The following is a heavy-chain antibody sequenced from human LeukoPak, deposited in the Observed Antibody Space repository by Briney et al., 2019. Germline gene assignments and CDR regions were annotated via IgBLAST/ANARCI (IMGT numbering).Heavy chain of an antibody. CDR1: GYTFTSYD. J-gene: IGHJ5*02. V-gene: IGHV1-8*01. CDR3: ARWVYYYDSSGYPGGNNWFDP. CDR2: MNPNSGNT. D-gene: IGHD3-22*01. Sequence: RASVKVSCKASGYTFTSYDINWVRQATGQGLEWMGSMNPNSGNTGYAQKFQGRVTMTRNTSISTAYMELSSLRSEDTAVYYCARWVYYYDSSGYPGGNNWFDPWGQGTLVTVSS.